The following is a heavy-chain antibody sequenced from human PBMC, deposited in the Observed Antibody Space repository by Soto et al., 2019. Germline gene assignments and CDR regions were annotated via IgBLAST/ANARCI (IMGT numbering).Heavy chain of an antibody. Sequence: GASVKVSCKASGYTFTSYGMHWVRQAPGQRLEWMGWINAGNGNTKYSQKFQGRVTITRDTSASTAYMELSSLRSEDTAVYYCARVEATNGVAFDYWGQGTLVTVSS. D-gene: IGHD2-8*01. J-gene: IGHJ4*02. CDR3: ARVEATNGVAFDY. CDR1: GYTFTSYG. CDR2: INAGNGNT. V-gene: IGHV1-3*01.